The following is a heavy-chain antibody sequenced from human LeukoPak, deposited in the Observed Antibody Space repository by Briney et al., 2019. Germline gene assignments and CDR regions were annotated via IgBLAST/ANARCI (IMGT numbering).Heavy chain of an antibody. CDR2: ISYDGSNK. CDR3: AKWPIRDVDTAMAPPDY. CDR1: GFTFSSYG. J-gene: IGHJ4*02. V-gene: IGHV3-30*18. D-gene: IGHD5-18*01. Sequence: GGSLRLSCAASGFTFSSYGMHWVRQAPGKGLEWVAVISYDGSNKYYADSVKGRFTISRDNSKNTLYLQMNSLRAEDTAVYYCAKWPIRDVDTAMAPPDYWGQGTLVTVSS.